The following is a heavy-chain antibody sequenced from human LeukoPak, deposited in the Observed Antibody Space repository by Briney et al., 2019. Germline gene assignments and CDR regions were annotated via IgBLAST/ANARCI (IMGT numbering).Heavy chain of an antibody. CDR2: IYYSGST. J-gene: IGHJ5*02. CDR1: GGSISSSSYY. Sequence: SETLSLTCTVSGGSISSSSYYWAWIRQPPGKGLEWSGSIYYSGSTYYNPSLRSRVTISVDTSKNQFSLRLSSVTAADTAVYYCARLEQGVANSRWFSPWGQGTLVTVSS. V-gene: IGHV4-39*01. D-gene: IGHD5-12*01. CDR3: ARLEQGVANSRWFSP.